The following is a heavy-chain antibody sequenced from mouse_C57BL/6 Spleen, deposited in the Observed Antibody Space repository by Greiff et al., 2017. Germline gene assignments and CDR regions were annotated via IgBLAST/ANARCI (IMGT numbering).Heavy chain of an antibody. D-gene: IGHD1-1*01. CDR3: ARGDYYGSFFDY. CDR1: GYSITSGYY. Sequence: EVQLQQSGPGLVKPSQSLSLTCSVTGYSITSGYYWNWIRQFPGNKLEWMGYISYDGSNNYNPSLKNRISITRDTSKNQFFLKLNSVTTEDTATYYCARGDYYGSFFDYWGQGTTLTVSS. V-gene: IGHV3-6*01. J-gene: IGHJ2*01. CDR2: ISYDGSN.